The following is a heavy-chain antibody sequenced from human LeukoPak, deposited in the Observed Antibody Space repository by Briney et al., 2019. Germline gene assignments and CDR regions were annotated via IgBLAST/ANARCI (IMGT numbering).Heavy chain of an antibody. D-gene: IGHD6-19*01. CDR1: GGSISSSSYY. Sequence: SETLSLTCTVSGGSISSSSYYWGWIRQPPGKGLEWIGSIYYSGSTYYNPSLKSRVTISVDTSKNQFSLKLSSVTAADTAVYYCAREGIAVAGPGGNLDYWGQGTLVTVSS. CDR3: AREGIAVAGPGGNLDY. CDR2: IYYSGST. V-gene: IGHV4-39*07. J-gene: IGHJ4*02.